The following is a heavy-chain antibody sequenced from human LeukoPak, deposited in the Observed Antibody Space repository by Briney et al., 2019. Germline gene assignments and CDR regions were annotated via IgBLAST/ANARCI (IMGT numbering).Heavy chain of an antibody. D-gene: IGHD1-14*01. CDR1: GGTFSSYA. J-gene: IGHJ4*02. CDR2: ISAYNGNT. V-gene: IGHV1-18*01. CDR3: ARTTGGLFDY. Sequence: ASVKVSCKASGGTFSSYAISWVRQAPGQGLERMGWISAYNGNTNYAQKLQGRVTMTTDTSTSTAYTELRSLRSDDTAVYYCARTTGGLFDYWGQGTLVTVSS.